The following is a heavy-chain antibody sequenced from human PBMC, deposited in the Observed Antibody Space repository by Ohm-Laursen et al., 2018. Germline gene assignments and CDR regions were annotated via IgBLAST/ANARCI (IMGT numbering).Heavy chain of an antibody. V-gene: IGHV1-2*02. Sequence: ASVKVSCKASGYTFTDYYLQWVRQAPGQGLEWMGWINPNSGVTVYAQKFQGRVTMTRDTSISTAYMELSSLTSDDTAVYYCTREDYWGQGTLVTVSS. CDR2: INPNSGVT. CDR3: TREDY. J-gene: IGHJ4*02. CDR1: GYTFTDYY.